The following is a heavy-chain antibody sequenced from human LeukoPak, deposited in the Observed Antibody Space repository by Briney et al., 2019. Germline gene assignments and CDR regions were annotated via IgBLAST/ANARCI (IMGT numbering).Heavy chain of an antibody. CDR1: GYTFTSYD. CDR3: ARAADVATAGGTDAFDI. V-gene: IGHV1-8*03. J-gene: IGHJ3*02. Sequence: ASVKVSCKASGYTFTSYDISWVRQATGQGLEWMGWMNPNSGNTGYAQKFQGRVTITRNISISTDYMELTSLRSEDTAVYYCARAADVATAGGTDAFDIWGQGTMVTVSS. D-gene: IGHD5-18*01. CDR2: MNPNSGNT.